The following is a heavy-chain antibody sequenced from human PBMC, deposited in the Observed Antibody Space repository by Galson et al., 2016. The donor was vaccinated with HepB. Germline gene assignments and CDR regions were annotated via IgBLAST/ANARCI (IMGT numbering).Heavy chain of an antibody. V-gene: IGHV3-23*01. Sequence: SLSLSCAASGFAFSSLGMSWVRHAPGMGLEWVSSITGPGGTTYYADSVKARFIISTDISKNTLYLQMDSLRAEDTAIDYCAKDSGQRLVDGETFDTWGQGTTVTVSS. CDR3: AKDSGQRLVDGETFDT. J-gene: IGHJ4*02. CDR2: ITGPGGTT. CDR1: GFAFSSLG. D-gene: IGHD6-13*01.